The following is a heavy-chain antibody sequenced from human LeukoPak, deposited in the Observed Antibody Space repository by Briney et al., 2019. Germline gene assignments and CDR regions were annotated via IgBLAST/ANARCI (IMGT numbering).Heavy chain of an antibody. CDR2: IWYDGSNK. D-gene: IGHD3-10*01. J-gene: IGHJ4*02. CDR3: ARDGYASGSHDY. Sequence: GGSLRLSCAASGFTFSSYGMHWVRQAPGKGLEWLAVIWYDGSNKYYADSVKGRFTISRDNAKSSLYLQMNSLRVEDTAVYYCARDGYASGSHDYWGQGTLVTVSP. V-gene: IGHV3-33*01. CDR1: GFTFSSYG.